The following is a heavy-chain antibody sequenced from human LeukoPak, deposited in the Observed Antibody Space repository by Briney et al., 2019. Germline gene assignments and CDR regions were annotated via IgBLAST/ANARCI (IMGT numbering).Heavy chain of an antibody. Sequence: GASVKVSCKASGYTFTSYDISWVRQAPGQGLEWMGWISAYNGNTNSAQKLQGRVTMTTDTSTSTAYMELRSLRSDDTAVYYCARQVTMIVVTPYGMDVWGQGTTVTVSS. CDR2: ISAYNGNT. CDR3: ARQVTMIVVTPYGMDV. CDR1: GYTFTSYD. V-gene: IGHV1-18*01. D-gene: IGHD3-22*01. J-gene: IGHJ6*02.